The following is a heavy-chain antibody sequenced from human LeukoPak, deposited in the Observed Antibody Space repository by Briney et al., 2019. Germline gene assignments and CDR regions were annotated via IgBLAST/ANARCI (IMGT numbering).Heavy chain of an antibody. CDR3: ARVGSRGYYFDY. CDR1: GFAFSDYY. CDR2: ISGSSTYT. V-gene: IGHV3-11*06. J-gene: IGHJ4*02. Sequence: GGSLRLSCASSGFAFSDYYMSWIRQAPGKGLEWVSHISGSSTYTNYADSVKGRFTISRDNANNSLYLQMNSLTAEDTAVFYCARVGSRGYYFDYWGQGTLVSVSS. D-gene: IGHD1-26*01.